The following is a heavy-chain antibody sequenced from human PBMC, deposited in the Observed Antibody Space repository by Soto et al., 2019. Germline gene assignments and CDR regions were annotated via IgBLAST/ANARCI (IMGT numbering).Heavy chain of an antibody. CDR3: AEPSEPFRAPYFFDS. D-gene: IGHD1-26*01. J-gene: IGHJ4*02. CDR2: ISYDGSVK. CDR1: GFTFSNYG. V-gene: IGHV3-30*18. Sequence: QVQLVESGGGVVQPGRSLRLSCAASGFTFSNYGMHWVRQAPGKGLEWVAIISYDGSVKYFGDSVKGRFTISRDDSQHTLFLQMSSLRGEDTAVYYCAEPSEPFRAPYFFDSWGQGTLGTVSS.